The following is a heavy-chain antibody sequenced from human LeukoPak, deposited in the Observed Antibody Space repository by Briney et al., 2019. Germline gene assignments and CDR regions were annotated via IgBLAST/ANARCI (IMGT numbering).Heavy chain of an antibody. D-gene: IGHD3-22*01. J-gene: IGHJ4*02. Sequence: GGSLRLSCVGSGFTFRSHAMSWVRQAPEKGLEFVSGIYENGGTTYYADSVKGRFSISRDNSKNTLYLQMGSLRGEDTAVYYCAKDRFYYYDSSGYPGYWGQGTLVTVSS. V-gene: IGHV3-23*01. CDR2: IYENGGTT. CDR3: AKDRFYYYDSSGYPGY. CDR1: GFTFRSHA.